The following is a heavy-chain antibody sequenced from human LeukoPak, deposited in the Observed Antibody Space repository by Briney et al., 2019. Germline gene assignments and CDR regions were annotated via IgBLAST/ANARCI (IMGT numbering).Heavy chain of an antibody. Sequence: SETLSLTCTVSGGSISSYYWSWIRQPPGKGLEWIGYIYTSGSTKYNPSLKSRVTISVDTSKNQFSLKLSSVTAADTAVYNCARHSQLYCSSTSWYCWMDVWGKGTTVTVSS. D-gene: IGHD2-2*01. CDR2: IYTSGST. CDR1: GGSISSYY. J-gene: IGHJ6*04. CDR3: ARHSQLYCSSTSWYCWMDV. V-gene: IGHV4-4*09.